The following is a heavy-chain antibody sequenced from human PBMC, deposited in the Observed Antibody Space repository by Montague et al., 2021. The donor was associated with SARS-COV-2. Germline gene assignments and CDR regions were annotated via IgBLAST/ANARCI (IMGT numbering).Heavy chain of an antibody. CDR3: AASGRRGYSNPFHH. D-gene: IGHD4-11*01. CDR1: GDSITSGGYF. CDR2: ISYSGXT. V-gene: IGHV4-31*03. Sequence: TLSLTCTVSGDSITSGGYFWNWIRQHPGKGLEYIGAISYSGXTXYXXXXTXRVSISMDTSKNAFSLSLHSVTAADTVVYFCAASGRRGYSNPFHHCGRGSLVTVSS. J-gene: IGHJ4*02.